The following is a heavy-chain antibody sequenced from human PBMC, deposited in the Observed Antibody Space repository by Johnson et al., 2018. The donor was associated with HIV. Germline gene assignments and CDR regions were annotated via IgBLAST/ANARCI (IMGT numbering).Heavy chain of an antibody. V-gene: IGHV3-20*04. J-gene: IGHJ3*02. CDR3: ARDASMFRLDSSGYANSFSI. CDR1: GFTFSNFG. D-gene: IGHD3-22*01. Sequence: VQLMESGGGVVQPGGSLRLSCAASGFTFSNFGMHWVRQAPGKGLEWVCGINWNGGSTGYADSVKGRFTISRDNAKNSLYLQMNSLRVEDTAVYYCARDASMFRLDSSGYANSFSIWGQGTLVTVSA. CDR2: INWNGGST.